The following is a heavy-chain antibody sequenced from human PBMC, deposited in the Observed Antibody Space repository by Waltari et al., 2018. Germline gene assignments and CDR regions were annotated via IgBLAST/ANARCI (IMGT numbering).Heavy chain of an antibody. CDR1: GYTFTSYA. J-gene: IGHJ4*02. CDR3: AGELQLWLPVGYFDY. CDR2: INAGNGNT. Sequence: QVQLVQSGVEVKKPGASVKVSCKASGYTFTSYAMHWVRQAPGQRLEWMGWINAGNGNTKYSQKFQGRVTITRDTSASTAYMGLSSLRSEDTAVYYCAGELQLWLPVGYFDYWGQGTLVTVSS. V-gene: IGHV1-3*01. D-gene: IGHD5-18*01.